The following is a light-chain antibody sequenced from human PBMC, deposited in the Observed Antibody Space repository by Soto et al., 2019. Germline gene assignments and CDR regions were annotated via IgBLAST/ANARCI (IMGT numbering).Light chain of an antibody. CDR1: QSVGSN. CDR2: GAS. CDR3: PQYDNLPLT. V-gene: IGKV3-15*01. J-gene: IGKJ3*01. Sequence: EIVRTHAPATLSVSPVERATLSCGSSQSVGSNLAWYQQKPGQAPRLLIFGASSRATGVPARFSGSGSGTEFTLTINSLQSEDFAVYFCPQYDNLPLTFGPGTKVDIK.